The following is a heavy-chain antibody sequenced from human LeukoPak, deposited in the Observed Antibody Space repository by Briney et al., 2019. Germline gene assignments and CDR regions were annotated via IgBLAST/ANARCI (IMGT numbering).Heavy chain of an antibody. CDR3: ASLYCGGDCSEFDY. D-gene: IGHD2-21*02. CDR1: GFTFSSYW. Sequence: GGSLRLSCAASGFTFSSYWMHWVRQAPGKGLVWVSRINSDGSSTSYADSVKGRFTISRDNSKNTLYLQLNSLRAEDTAVYYCASLYCGGDCSEFDYWGQGTLVTVSS. V-gene: IGHV3-74*01. CDR2: INSDGSST. J-gene: IGHJ4*02.